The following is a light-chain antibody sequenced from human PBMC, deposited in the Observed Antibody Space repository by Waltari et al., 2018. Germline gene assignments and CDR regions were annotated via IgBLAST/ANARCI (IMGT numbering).Light chain of an antibody. V-gene: IGKV1-5*03. J-gene: IGKJ1*01. CDR2: KAS. CDR1: QSISTW. Sequence: DVQMTQYPSTLSASAGDRVTITCRASQSISTWLAWYQQKAGKAPKVLIYKASSLESGVPSRFSGSGSGTEFTLTISSLQPDDFATYYCQQYNSVLWTFGQGTKVEIK. CDR3: QQYNSVLWT.